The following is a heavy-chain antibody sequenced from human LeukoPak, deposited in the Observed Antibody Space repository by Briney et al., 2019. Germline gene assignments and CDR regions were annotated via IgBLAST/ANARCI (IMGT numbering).Heavy chain of an antibody. CDR1: GFTFIDYY. J-gene: IGHJ5*02. Sequence: GGSLRLSCAPCGFTFIDYYMSWLRQAPGRGLEWVSYISSSGSTIYYADSVKGRFTISRDNAKNSLYLQMNSLRAEDTAVYYCARELAYCRGDCYSGVFDRWGQGTLVTVSS. CDR3: ARELAYCRGDCYSGVFDR. V-gene: IGHV3-11*04. CDR2: ISSSGSTI. D-gene: IGHD2-21*02.